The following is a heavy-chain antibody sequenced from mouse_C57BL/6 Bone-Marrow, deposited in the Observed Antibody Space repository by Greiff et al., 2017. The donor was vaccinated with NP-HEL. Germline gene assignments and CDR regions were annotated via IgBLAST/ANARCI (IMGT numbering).Heavy chain of an antibody. CDR3: ARRNYGSSYYFDY. J-gene: IGHJ2*01. V-gene: IGHV1-47*01. Sequence: VKLQESGAELVKPGASVKMSCKASGYTFTTYPIEWMKQNHGKSLEWIGNFHPYNDDTTYNEKFKGKATLTVEKSSSTVYLELSRLTSDDSAVYYCARRNYGSSYYFDYWGQGTTLTVSS. D-gene: IGHD1-1*01. CDR2: FHPYNDDT. CDR1: GYTFTTYP.